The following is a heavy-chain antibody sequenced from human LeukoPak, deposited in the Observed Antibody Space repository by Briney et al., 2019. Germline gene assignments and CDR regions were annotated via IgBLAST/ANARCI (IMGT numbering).Heavy chain of an antibody. J-gene: IGHJ3*02. D-gene: IGHD1-26*01. Sequence: SSETLSLTCTVSGGSISSSSYYWGWIRQPPGKGLEWIGSIYYSGSTYYNPSLKSRVTISVDTSKNQFSLKLSSVTAADTAVYYCARPGGSYYSDAFDTWGQGTMVTVSS. CDR3: ARPGGSYYSDAFDT. CDR1: GGSISSSSYY. V-gene: IGHV4-39*01. CDR2: IYYSGST.